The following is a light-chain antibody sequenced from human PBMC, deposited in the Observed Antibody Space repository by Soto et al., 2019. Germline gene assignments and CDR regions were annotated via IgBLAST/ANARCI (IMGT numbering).Light chain of an antibody. J-gene: IGLJ1*01. Sequence: QSLLTQPPSVSEAPRQRVTIPCSGSSSKNGNNAVNWYQQLPGKAPKLLIYYDVLLPSGVSDRFSGSKSATSASLAISGLQSEDEADYYCAAWDDSLNGYVFGTGTKVTVL. CDR1: SSKNGNNA. V-gene: IGLV1-36*01. CDR2: YDV. CDR3: AAWDDSLNGYV.